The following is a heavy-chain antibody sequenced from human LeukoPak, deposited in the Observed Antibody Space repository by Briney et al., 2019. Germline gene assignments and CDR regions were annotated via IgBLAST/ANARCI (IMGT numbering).Heavy chain of an antibody. V-gene: IGHV3-53*01. J-gene: IGHJ5*02. Sequence: GGSLRLSCLTSGFTFSDYYMSWVRQAPGKGLEWVSVIYSGGSTYYADSVKGRFTVSRDDSENTLYLQMNSLRAEDTAVYYCAKETLRFGELVQDFAWGQGTLVTVSS. CDR3: AKETLRFGELVQDFA. CDR1: GFTFSDYY. CDR2: IYSGGST. D-gene: IGHD3-10*01.